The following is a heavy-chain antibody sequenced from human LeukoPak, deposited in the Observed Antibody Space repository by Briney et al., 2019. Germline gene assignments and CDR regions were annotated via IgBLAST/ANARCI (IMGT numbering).Heavy chain of an antibody. Sequence: SETLSLTCTVSGGSISSGGYYWSWIRQPPGKGLEWIGYIYHSGSTYYNPSLKSRVTITVDRSKNQFSLKLSSVTAADTAVYYCARDGILTGSTTTGGVTANGMDVWGQGTTVTVPS. J-gene: IGHJ6*02. V-gene: IGHV4-30-2*01. CDR3: ARDGILTGSTTTGGVTANGMDV. CDR2: IYHSGST. CDR1: GGSISSGGYY. D-gene: IGHD3-9*01.